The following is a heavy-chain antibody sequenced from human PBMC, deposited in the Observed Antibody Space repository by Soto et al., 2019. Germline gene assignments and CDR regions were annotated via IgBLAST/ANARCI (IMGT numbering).Heavy chain of an antibody. D-gene: IGHD5-12*01. J-gene: IGHJ4*02. CDR1: NASITIGRCY. CDR3: ERIWGYKDLGQFES. Sequence: AQSXSLTCTFSNASITIGRCYLWWHRQHPGQGLDWIGYIYYRGYTSYNQSLKSRFAISIDTSKNQFSLNMKSVTAADTDVYECERIWGYKDLGQFESWGQGALV. CDR2: IYYRGYT. V-gene: IGHV4-31*03.